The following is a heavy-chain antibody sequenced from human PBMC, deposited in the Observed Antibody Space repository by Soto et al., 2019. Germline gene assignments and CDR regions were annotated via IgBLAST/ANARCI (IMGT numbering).Heavy chain of an antibody. CDR3: AREDYGSGSFDY. CDR1: GFTFSSYG. V-gene: IGHV3-33*01. D-gene: IGHD3-10*01. CDR2: IWYDGSNK. Sequence: QVQLVESGGGVVQPGMSLRLSCAASGFTFSSYGMHWVRQDPGKGLEWVAVIWYDGSNKYYADSVKGRFTISRDNSKNTLYLQMNSLRAEDTAVYYCAREDYGSGSFDYWGQGTLVTVSS. J-gene: IGHJ4*02.